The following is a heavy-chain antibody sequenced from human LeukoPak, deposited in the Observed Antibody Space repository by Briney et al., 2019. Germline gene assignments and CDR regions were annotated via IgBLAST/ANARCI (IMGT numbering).Heavy chain of an antibody. D-gene: IGHD3-16*01. Sequence: PSETLSLTCTVSGGSISSYYWSWIRQPPGKGLEWIGYIYDSVSTNYNPSLKSRVTISVDTSKNQFSLKLSSVTAADTAVYYCARDRYDYVNWFDPWDQGTLVTVSS. J-gene: IGHJ5*02. CDR3: ARDRYDYVNWFDP. CDR2: IYDSVST. CDR1: GGSISSYY. V-gene: IGHV4-59*01.